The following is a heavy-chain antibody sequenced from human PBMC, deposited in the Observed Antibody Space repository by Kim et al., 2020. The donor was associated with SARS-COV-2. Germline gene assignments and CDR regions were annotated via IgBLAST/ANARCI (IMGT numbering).Heavy chain of an antibody. CDR3: ARGLYQLLGDAFDI. D-gene: IGHD2-2*01. V-gene: IGHV4-59*09. Sequence: PPLKSRVTISVDTSKNQFSLKLSSVTAADTAVYYCARGLYQLLGDAFDIWGQGTMVTVSS. J-gene: IGHJ3*02.